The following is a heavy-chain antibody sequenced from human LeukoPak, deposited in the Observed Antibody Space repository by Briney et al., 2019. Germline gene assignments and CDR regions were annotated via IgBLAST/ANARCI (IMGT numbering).Heavy chain of an antibody. Sequence: PSETLSLTCTVSGGSISSYYWSWIRQPPGKGLEWVGYIYGSGSTNYNPSLTSRVTISVATSTNQFPLKLSSVTAADTAVYYCARHVVYCTNGVCYTSLAYWGQGTLVTVSS. V-gene: IGHV4-59*08. J-gene: IGHJ4*02. D-gene: IGHD2-8*01. CDR2: IYGSGST. CDR3: ARHVVYCTNGVCYTSLAY. CDR1: GGSISSYY.